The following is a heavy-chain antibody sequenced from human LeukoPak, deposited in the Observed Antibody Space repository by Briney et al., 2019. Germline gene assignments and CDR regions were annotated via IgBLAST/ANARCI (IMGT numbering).Heavy chain of an antibody. CDR3: ARGQGVGRGPYYDFWSGSLRYFDY. Sequence: PSQTLSLTCAVSGGSISSGGYSWGWIRQPRGKGLEWIGYMYHRGSTYYNPSLKSRVTISVDRSKNQFSLKLSSVTAADTAVYYCARGQGVGRGPYYDFWSGSLRYFDYWGQGTLVTVSS. V-gene: IGHV4-30-2*01. J-gene: IGHJ4*02. CDR1: GGSISSGGYS. D-gene: IGHD3-3*01. CDR2: MYHRGST.